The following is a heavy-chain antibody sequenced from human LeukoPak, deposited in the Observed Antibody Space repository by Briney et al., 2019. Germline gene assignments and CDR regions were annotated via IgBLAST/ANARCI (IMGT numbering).Heavy chain of an antibody. Sequence: ASVKVSCKASGGTFSSYAISWVRQAPGQGLEWMGGIIPIFGTANYAQKFQGRVTITADESTSTAYMELSSLRSEDTAVYYCARDYSNYKKMYYFDYWGQGTLVTVSS. V-gene: IGHV1-69*13. CDR2: IIPIFGTA. D-gene: IGHD4-11*01. CDR3: ARDYSNYKKMYYFDY. CDR1: GGTFSSYA. J-gene: IGHJ4*02.